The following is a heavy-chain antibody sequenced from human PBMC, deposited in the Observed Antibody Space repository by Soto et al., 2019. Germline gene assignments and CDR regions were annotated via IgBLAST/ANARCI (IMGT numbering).Heavy chain of an antibody. CDR1: GFTFSSYG. D-gene: IGHD5-18*01. CDR3: AREINVDTAMVRHYYYYYGMDV. J-gene: IGHJ6*02. V-gene: IGHV3-33*01. Sequence: GGSLRLSCAASGFTFSSYGMHWVRQAPGKGLEWVAVIWYDGSNKYYADSVKGRFTISRDNSKNTLYLQMNSLRAEDTAVYYCAREINVDTAMVRHYYYYYGMDVWGQGTTVTVSS. CDR2: IWYDGSNK.